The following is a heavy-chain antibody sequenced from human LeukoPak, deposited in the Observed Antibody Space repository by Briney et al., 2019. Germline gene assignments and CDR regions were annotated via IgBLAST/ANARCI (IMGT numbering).Heavy chain of an antibody. CDR2: ISGSGGST. CDR1: GFTFNTHA. V-gene: IGHV3-23*01. Sequence: GGSLRLSCTASGFTFNTHAMSWVRQAPGKGLEWVSAISGSGGSTYYADSVKGRFTISRDNSKNTLYLQMNSLRAEDTAVYYCAKGSGWYWKYFDYWGRGTLVTVSS. D-gene: IGHD6-19*01. J-gene: IGHJ4*02. CDR3: AKGSGWYWKYFDY.